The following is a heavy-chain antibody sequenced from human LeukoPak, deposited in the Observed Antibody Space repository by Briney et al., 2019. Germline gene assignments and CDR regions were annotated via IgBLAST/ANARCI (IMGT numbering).Heavy chain of an antibody. CDR2: ISGDGYAT. Sequence: GGSLRLSCAASGFSFDDYAMHWVRQAPGKGLEWVSLISGDGYATYYADSVKGRFTISRDNANNFLYLQMNSLRAEDTAVYYCATETNGRHYDYWGQGTLLTVSS. CDR3: ATETNGRHYDY. CDR1: GFSFDDYA. V-gene: IGHV3-43*02. J-gene: IGHJ4*02. D-gene: IGHD1-14*01.